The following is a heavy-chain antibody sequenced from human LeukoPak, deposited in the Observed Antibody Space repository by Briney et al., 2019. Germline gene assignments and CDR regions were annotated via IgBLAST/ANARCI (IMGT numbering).Heavy chain of an antibody. CDR2: ISGSGDST. CDR3: AEDHRGSGIYGWFDP. D-gene: IGHD3-10*01. Sequence: PGGSLRLSCAASGFTFSSYAMSWVRQAPGKGLEWVSAISGSGDSTYYADSVKGRFTISRDNSKNTLYLQMNSLRAEDTAIYFCAEDHRGSGIYGWFDPWGQGTLVTVSS. V-gene: IGHV3-23*01. CDR1: GFTFSSYA. J-gene: IGHJ5*02.